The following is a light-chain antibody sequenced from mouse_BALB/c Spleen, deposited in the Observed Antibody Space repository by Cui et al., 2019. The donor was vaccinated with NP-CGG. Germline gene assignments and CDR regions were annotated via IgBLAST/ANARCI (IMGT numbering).Light chain of an antibody. CDR3: ALWYSNHWV. J-gene: IGLJ1*01. V-gene: IGLV1*01. Sequence: QAVVTQDSALTTSPGETVTLTCRSSTGTVTTNNYANWVQEKPYHLFTGLICGTNNRAPGVPARFSGSLIGDKAALTITGAQTEDEAIYFCALWYSNHWVFGGGTKLTVL. CDR2: GTN. CDR1: TGTVTTNNY.